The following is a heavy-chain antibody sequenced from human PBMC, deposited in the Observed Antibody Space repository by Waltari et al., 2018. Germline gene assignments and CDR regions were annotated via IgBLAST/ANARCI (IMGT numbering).Heavy chain of an antibody. D-gene: IGHD4-4*01. CDR2: MSGSGGRT. J-gene: IGHJ4*02. CDR1: GFTFSSYS. CDR3: AKDSHETVG. V-gene: IGHV3-23*01. Sequence: EVQLLESGGGLVQPGGSLRLSCAASGFTFSSYSMSWVRQAPGKGLEWVSAMSGSGGRTYYAESVKGRFTIARDNSKNTRYLKMNSRRAEDTAVYYCAKDSHETVGWGQGTLVTVSS.